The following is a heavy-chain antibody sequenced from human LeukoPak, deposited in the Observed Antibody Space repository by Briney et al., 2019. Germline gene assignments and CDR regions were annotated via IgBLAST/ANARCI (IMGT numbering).Heavy chain of an antibody. D-gene: IGHD6-13*01. V-gene: IGHV3-30*18. Sequence: GSLRLSCAASGFTFSSYGMHWVRQAPGKGLEWVAVISYDGSNKYYADSVKGRFTISRDNSKNTLYLQMNSLRAEDTAVYYCAKEETAAGTSGYFDYWGQGTLVTVSS. J-gene: IGHJ4*02. CDR3: AKEETAAGTSGYFDY. CDR1: GFTFSSYG. CDR2: ISYDGSNK.